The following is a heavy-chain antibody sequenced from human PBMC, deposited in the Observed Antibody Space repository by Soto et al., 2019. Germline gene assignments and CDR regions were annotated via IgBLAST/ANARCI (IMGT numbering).Heavy chain of an antibody. CDR1: GFTFRTYG. Sequence: PGGSLRLSCVASGFTFRTYGMHWVRQAPGKGLEWVAVIWFDGSNKYYADSVKGRFTISRDNSKNTLYLQMNSPRAEDTALYYCVRGSLKGSSWARGYYFDYWGQGTLVTVSS. CDR3: VRGSLKGSSWARGYYFDY. CDR2: IWFDGSNK. J-gene: IGHJ4*02. V-gene: IGHV3-33*01. D-gene: IGHD6-13*01.